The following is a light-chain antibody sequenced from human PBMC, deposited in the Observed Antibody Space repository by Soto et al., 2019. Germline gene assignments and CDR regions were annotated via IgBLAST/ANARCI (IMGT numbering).Light chain of an antibody. CDR3: QQYNNWPRT. CDR1: QSINSN. Sequence: EIVMMQSPATLSVSSGERVTLSCRASQSINSNLAWYQQKPGQAPRLLIYGASTRATGIPARFSGSGSGTEFTLTISRLQSEDFAVYYCQQYNNWPRTFGQGTKVEI. J-gene: IGKJ1*01. V-gene: IGKV3-15*01. CDR2: GAS.